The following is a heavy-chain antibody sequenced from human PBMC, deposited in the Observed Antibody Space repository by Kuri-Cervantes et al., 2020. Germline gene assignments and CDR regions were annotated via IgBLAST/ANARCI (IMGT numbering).Heavy chain of an antibody. CDR1: GFTVSSNY. Sequence: GGSLRLSCAASGFTVSSNYMSWVRQAPGKGLEWVSVIYSGGSTYYADSVKGRFTISRDISKNTLYLQMNSLRAEDTAVYYCLKDERGTWFDPWGQGTLVTVSS. V-gene: IGHV3-53*01. J-gene: IGHJ5*02. CDR3: LKDERGTWFDP. D-gene: IGHD3-16*01. CDR2: IYSGGST.